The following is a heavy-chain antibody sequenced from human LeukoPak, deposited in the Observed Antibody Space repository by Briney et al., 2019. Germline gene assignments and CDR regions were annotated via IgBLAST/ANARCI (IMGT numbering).Heavy chain of an antibody. D-gene: IGHD5-24*01. J-gene: IGHJ4*02. Sequence: SETLSLTCTVSGGSINNYHWSWIRQPPGKGLEWIGYIYYSGSTSYNPSLNSRVTISVDTSKNQFSLKLSSVTAADTAVYYCARADGYNQELDYWGQGTLVTVSS. CDR2: IYYSGST. CDR1: GGSINNYH. V-gene: IGHV4-59*01. CDR3: ARADGYNQELDY.